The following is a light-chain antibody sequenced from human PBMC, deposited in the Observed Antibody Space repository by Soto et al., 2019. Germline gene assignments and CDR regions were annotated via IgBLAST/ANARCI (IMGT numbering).Light chain of an antibody. CDR2: GNS. CDR3: QSYDSSLREVV. CDR1: SSNIGAGYD. V-gene: IGLV1-40*01. J-gene: IGLJ2*01. Sequence: QSVLTQPPSVSGAPGQRVTISCTGSSSNIGAGYDVHWYQQLPGTAPKLLIYGNSNRPSGVPDRFSGSKSGTSASLAITGLQAEDEAEYYCQSYDSSLREVVFGGGTKLTVL.